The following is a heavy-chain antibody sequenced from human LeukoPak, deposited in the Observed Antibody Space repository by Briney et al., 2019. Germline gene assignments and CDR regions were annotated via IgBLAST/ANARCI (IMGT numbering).Heavy chain of an antibody. J-gene: IGHJ4*02. CDR1: GGSISSSSYY. D-gene: IGHD3-10*01. Sequence: SETLSLTCTVSGGSISSSSYYWGWIRQPPGKGLEWIGSIYYSGSTYYNPSLKSRATISVDTSKNQFSLKLSSVTAADTAVYYCARTRSGSPYNTFDYWGQGALVTVSS. CDR3: ARTRSGSPYNTFDY. V-gene: IGHV4-39*01. CDR2: IYYSGST.